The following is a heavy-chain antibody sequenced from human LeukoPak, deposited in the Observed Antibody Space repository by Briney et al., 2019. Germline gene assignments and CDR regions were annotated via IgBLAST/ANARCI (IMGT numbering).Heavy chain of an antibody. CDR1: GFTFSSSW. V-gene: IGHV3-15*01. CDR3: TGDIGGYSTIIDY. D-gene: IGHD3-22*01. CDR2: IKSKTDGETT. J-gene: IGHJ4*02. Sequence: GGSLRLSCAASGFTFSSSWTSWVRQAPGKGLEWVGRIKSKTDGETTDYSAPVKGRFTISREDSKNTLYLQMSSLKIEDTAVYYCTGDIGGYSTIIDYWGQGTLVTVSS.